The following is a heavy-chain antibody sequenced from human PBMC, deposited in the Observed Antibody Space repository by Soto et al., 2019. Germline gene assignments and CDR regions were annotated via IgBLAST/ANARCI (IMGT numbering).Heavy chain of an antibody. CDR3: ARDYEPFYVWGSYRYTRGYYFDY. D-gene: IGHD3-16*02. CDR2: ISYDGSNK. Sequence: QVQLVESGGGVVQPGRSLRLSCAASGFTFSSYAMHWVRQAPGKGLEWVAVISYDGSNKYYADSVKGRFTISRDNSKNTLYLQMNSLRAEDTAVYYCARDYEPFYVWGSYRYTRGYYFDYWGQGTLVTVSS. J-gene: IGHJ4*02. CDR1: GFTFSSYA. V-gene: IGHV3-30-3*01.